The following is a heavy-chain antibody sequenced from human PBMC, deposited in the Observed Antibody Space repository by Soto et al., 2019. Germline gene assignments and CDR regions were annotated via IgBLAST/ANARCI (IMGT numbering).Heavy chain of an antibody. CDR2: IYPGASDI. Sequence: PGESLKISCQASGYTFIYFWVAWVRQVPGKGLEWMGVIYPGASDIRYSPSFEGHVTISADKSTNTAYLQWSSLEAADTAIYYCARQGTSRGSDYAAFDFSGPGTLVTVSS. CDR3: ARQGTSRGSDYAAFDF. D-gene: IGHD3-10*01. J-gene: IGHJ4*02. V-gene: IGHV5-51*01. CDR1: GYTFIYFW.